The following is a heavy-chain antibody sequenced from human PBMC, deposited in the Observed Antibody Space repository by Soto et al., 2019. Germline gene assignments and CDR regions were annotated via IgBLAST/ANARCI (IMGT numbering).Heavy chain of an antibody. V-gene: IGHV4-34*01. CDR1: GGSFSGYY. D-gene: IGHD4-17*01. CDR2: INHSGST. J-gene: IGHJ4*02. CDR3: ARGGDYPISYYFEY. Sequence: PSETLSLTCAVYGGSFSGYYWSWIRQPPGKGLEWIGEINHSGSTNYNPSLKSRVTISVDTSKNQFSLKLSSVTAADTAVYYCARGGDYPISYYFEYWGQGTLVTVSS.